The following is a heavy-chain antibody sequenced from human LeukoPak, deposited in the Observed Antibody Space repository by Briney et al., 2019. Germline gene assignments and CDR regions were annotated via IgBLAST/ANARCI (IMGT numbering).Heavy chain of an antibody. D-gene: IGHD2-2*01. Sequence: SETLSLTCAVYGGSFSGYYWSWIRQPPGQGLEWIGEINHSGSTNYNPSLKSRVTISVDTAKNQFSLKLSSVTAADTAVYYCARLVVPAAYYYYYYMDVWGKGTTVTISS. CDR3: ARLVVPAAYYYYYYMDV. J-gene: IGHJ6*03. CDR2: INHSGST. CDR1: GGSFSGYY. V-gene: IGHV4-34*01.